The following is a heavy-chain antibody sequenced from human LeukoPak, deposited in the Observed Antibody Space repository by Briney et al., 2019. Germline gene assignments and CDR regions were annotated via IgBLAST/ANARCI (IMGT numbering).Heavy chain of an antibody. CDR3: TTEYMTSAWRWGY. Sequence: ASVKVSCKVSGHTLTELSVHWVRQAPGKDLEWLGGFDIEDGKRWYERKFRGRVTVTEDTSIDTVYMELSGLTSDDTAVYFCTTEYMTSAWRWGYWGQGTLVVVSS. CDR2: FDIEDGKR. V-gene: IGHV1-24*01. CDR1: GHTLTELS. D-gene: IGHD3-16*01. J-gene: IGHJ4*02.